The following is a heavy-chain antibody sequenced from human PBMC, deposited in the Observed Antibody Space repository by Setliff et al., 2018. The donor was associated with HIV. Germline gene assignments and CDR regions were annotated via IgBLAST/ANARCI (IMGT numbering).Heavy chain of an antibody. CDR2: INHSGNT. CDR1: GGSFTGYY. Sequence: SETLSLTCAVYGGSFTGYYWTWIRQPPGKGLEWIGEINHSGNTNYKPSLKSRVTISVDTSKNQFSLKLSSVTAADTAVYYCARSPLYSGYERYYFDYWGQGTLVTVSS. V-gene: IGHV4-34*01. CDR3: ARSPLYSGYERYYFDY. J-gene: IGHJ4*02. D-gene: IGHD5-12*01.